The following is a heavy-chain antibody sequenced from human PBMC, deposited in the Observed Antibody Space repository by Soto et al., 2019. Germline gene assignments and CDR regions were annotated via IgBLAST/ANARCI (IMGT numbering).Heavy chain of an antibody. CDR2: INHSGST. V-gene: IGHV4-34*01. Sequence: SETLSLTCAVYGGSFSGYYWSWIRQPPGKGLEWIGEINHSGSTNYNPSLKSRVTISVDTTKNQFSLKLGSVTAADTAVYYCAREEGYCSGGSCYRSNYYYYMDVWGKGTTVTVSS. CDR3: AREEGYCSGGSCYRSNYYYYMDV. D-gene: IGHD2-15*01. CDR1: GGSFSGYY. J-gene: IGHJ6*03.